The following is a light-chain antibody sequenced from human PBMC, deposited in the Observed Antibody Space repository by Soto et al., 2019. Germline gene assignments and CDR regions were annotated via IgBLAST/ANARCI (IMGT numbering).Light chain of an antibody. J-gene: IGKJ5*01. CDR3: QQYYITPIT. Sequence: DIVMTQSPDSLAVSLGERATFNCKSSQSVLYSSNNKNYLAWYQQKPGQPPKLLIYWASTRESGVPDRFSGSGSGTDFTLTISSLQAEDVAVYYCQQYYITPITFGQGTRLEIK. CDR2: WAS. V-gene: IGKV4-1*01. CDR1: QSVLYSSNNKNY.